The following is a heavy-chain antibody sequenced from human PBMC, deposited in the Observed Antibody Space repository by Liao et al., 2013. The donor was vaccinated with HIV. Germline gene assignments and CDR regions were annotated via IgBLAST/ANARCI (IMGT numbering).Heavy chain of an antibody. J-gene: IGHJ4*02. CDR3: ASSDILTGYYVKL. D-gene: IGHD3-9*01. V-gene: IGHV4-59*01. CDR1: GGSISSYY. CDR2: IYYSGST. Sequence: QVQLQESGPGLVKPSETLSLTCTVSGGSISSYYWSWIRQPPGKGLEWIGYIYYSGSTNYNPSLKSRVTISVDTSKNQFSLKLSSVTAADTAVYYCASSDILTGYYVKLWGQGTLVTVSS.